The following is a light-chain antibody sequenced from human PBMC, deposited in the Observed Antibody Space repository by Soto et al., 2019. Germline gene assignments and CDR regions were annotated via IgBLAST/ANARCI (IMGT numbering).Light chain of an antibody. J-gene: IGLJ2*01. CDR3: QVWDIGSGVA. CDR2: YDS. CDR1: NIGSKS. V-gene: IGLV3-21*04. Sequence: SYVLSQAPSVSVAPGKTARVTCGGNNIGSKSVHWYQQKPGQAPVLVIYYDSERPSGIPERFSGSNSGNTATLTISRVEAGDEADYYCQVWDIGSGVAFGGGTKVTVL.